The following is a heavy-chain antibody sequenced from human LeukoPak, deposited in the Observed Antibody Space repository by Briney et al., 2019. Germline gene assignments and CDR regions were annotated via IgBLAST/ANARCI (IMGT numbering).Heavy chain of an antibody. CDR1: GGSFSGYY. Sequence: SETLSLTCAVYGGSFSGYYWGWIRQPPGKGLEWIGEINHSGSTNYNPSLKSRVTISVDTSKNQFSLKLSSVTAADTAVYYCARGRPHYLTGYSPLHDYWGQGTLVTVSS. CDR3: ARGRPHYLTGYSPLHDY. D-gene: IGHD3-9*01. CDR2: INHSGST. J-gene: IGHJ4*02. V-gene: IGHV4-34*01.